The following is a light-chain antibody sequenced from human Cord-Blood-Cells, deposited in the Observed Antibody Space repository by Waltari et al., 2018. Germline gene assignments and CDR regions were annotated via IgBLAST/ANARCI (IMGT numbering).Light chain of an antibody. CDR1: QSISSY. CDR3: QQCYSTHT. J-gene: IGKJ2*01. Sequence: DIQMTHPPSSLLPLLGARVPITCRASQSISSYLNWYQQKPGKAPKLLIYAASSLQSGVPSRFSGSGSGTDFTLTISSLQPEDFATYYCQQCYSTHTFGQGTKLEIK. CDR2: AAS. V-gene: IGKV1-39*01.